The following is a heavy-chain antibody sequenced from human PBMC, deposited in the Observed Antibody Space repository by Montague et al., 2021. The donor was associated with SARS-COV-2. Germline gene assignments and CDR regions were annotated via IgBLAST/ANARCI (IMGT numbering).Heavy chain of an antibody. J-gene: IGHJ4*02. D-gene: IGHD6-19*01. V-gene: IGHV6-1*01. CDR3: VRYSGWFYFDF. CDR1: GDSDSSISVA. CDR2: LYYRSKWYS. Sequence: CAISGDSDSSISVARSWIRQSPSSGSEWLGRLYYRSKWYSDYAPSVRGRLTVNPDASKNEFSLELNYVTPEDTAVYYCVRYSGWFYFDFWGQGTLVTVSS.